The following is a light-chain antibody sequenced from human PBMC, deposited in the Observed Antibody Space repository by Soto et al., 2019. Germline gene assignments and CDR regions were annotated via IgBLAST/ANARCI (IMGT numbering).Light chain of an antibody. CDR2: EDT. CDR1: SNDVGSYFL. V-gene: IGLV2-23*02. CDR3: CSYAGSRTFVA. J-gene: IGLJ2*01. Sequence: QSALTQPASVSGSPGQSVTISCTGTSNDVGSYFLVSWYQQHPGKAPQLIIFEDTKRPSGVSSRFSGSKSGNTASLTISGLQTEDEADYFCCSYAGSRTFVAFGGGTKVTVL.